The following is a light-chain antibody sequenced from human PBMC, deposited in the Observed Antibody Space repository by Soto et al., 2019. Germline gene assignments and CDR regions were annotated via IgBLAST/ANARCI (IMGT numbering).Light chain of an antibody. CDR1: QTITNK. CDR2: KAS. CDR3: QQYHTYSYT. J-gene: IGKJ2*01. Sequence: DIQMTQSPSTLSASVGDRVTITCRASQTITNKLAWYQQKPGKAPKVLIYKASSLESGVPSRFSGSGSGTEFPLTISSLQPDDFATYYCQQYHTYSYTFGQGSKLEI. V-gene: IGKV1-5*03.